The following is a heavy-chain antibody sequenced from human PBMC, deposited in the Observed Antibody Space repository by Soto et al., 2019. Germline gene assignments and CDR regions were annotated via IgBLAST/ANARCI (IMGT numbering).Heavy chain of an antibody. D-gene: IGHD2-21*01. CDR1: GFTFSTYN. J-gene: IGHJ4*02. CDR3: ATALSVVIRAYDS. CDR2: ITPKSDYI. Sequence: QLVESGGGLVKTGGSLRLSCAASGFTFSTYNMNWVRQAPGKGLEWVSFITPKSDYIQYADSVKGQFTICRDNDKDSLYLQMDSLRAEDTGVYYCATALSVVIRAYDSWGQGTLVTVSS. V-gene: IGHV3-21*06.